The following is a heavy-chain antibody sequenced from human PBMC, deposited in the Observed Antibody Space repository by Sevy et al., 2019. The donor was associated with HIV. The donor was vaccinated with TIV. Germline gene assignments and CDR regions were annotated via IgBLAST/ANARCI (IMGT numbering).Heavy chain of an antibody. CDR1: GFSFKDAW. CDR2: IKKKTDDGPT. CDR3: TTGHCSGGVCQDF. D-gene: IGHD2-8*02. V-gene: IGHV3-15*01. J-gene: IGHJ4*02. Sequence: GGSLRLSCEASGFSFKDAWMSWVRQAPGKGLEWVGRIKKKTDDGPTDYGTPVKGRFTVSRDDSKNTLFLQMNSLKIDDTGVYYCTTGHCSGGVCQDFWGLGTLVTVSS.